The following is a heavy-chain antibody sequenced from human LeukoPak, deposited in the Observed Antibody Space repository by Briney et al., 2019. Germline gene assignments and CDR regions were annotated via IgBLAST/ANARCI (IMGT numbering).Heavy chain of an antibody. CDR3: ASVETSYSSGWYP. D-gene: IGHD6-19*01. J-gene: IGHJ5*02. V-gene: IGHV1-2*02. Sequence: GASVKVSCKASGYTFTGYYMHWVRQAPGQGLEWMGWINPNSGGTNYAQKFQGRVTMTRDTSISTAYMELSRLRSDDTAVYYCASVETSYSSGWYPWGKGTLFTVSS. CDR1: GYTFTGYY. CDR2: INPNSGGT.